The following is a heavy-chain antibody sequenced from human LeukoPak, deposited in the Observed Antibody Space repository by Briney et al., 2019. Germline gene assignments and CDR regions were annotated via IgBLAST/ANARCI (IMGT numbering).Heavy chain of an antibody. V-gene: IGHV3-20*04. J-gene: IGHJ6*03. CDR1: GFTFDDYA. CDR2: TNWSGGGT. Sequence: PGGSLRLSCAASGFTFDDYAMNWVRHAPGKGLEWVSGTNWSGGGTGYADSVKGRFTISRDNAKNSLYLRMNSLRAEDTALYYCARVDNPNYYKNYMDVWGKGTTVTVYS. D-gene: IGHD1-1*01. CDR3: ARVDNPNYYKNYMDV.